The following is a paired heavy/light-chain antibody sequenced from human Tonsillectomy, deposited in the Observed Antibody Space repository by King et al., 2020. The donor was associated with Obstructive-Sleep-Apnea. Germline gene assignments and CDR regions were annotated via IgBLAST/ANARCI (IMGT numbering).Light chain of an antibody. Sequence: DIVMTQSPDSLAVSLGERATINCKSSQSVLYSSNNKNYLAWYQQKPGQPPKLLIYWASTRESGVPDRFSGSGSGTDFTLTISSLQAEDVAVYYCQQYYSTPPRYTFGQGTKLEIK. CDR1: QSVLYSSNNKNY. CDR3: QQYYSTPPRYT. J-gene: IGKJ2*01. V-gene: IGKV4-1*01. CDR2: WAS.
Heavy chain of an antibody. CDR1: GYTFTSYD. D-gene: IGHD6-13*01. V-gene: IGHV1-8*01. Sequence: QVQLVQSGAEVKKPGASVKVSCKASGYTFTSYDINWVRQATGQGLEWVGWMNPNSGNTGYAQKFQGRVTMTRNTSISTAYMELSSLRSEDTAVYYCARGKVAADGRSWDYWGQGTLVTVSS. CDR2: MNPNSGNT. J-gene: IGHJ4*02. CDR3: ARGKVAADGRSWDY.